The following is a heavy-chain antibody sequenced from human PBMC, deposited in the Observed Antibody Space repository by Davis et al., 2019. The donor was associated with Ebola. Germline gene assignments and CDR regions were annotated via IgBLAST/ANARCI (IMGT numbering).Heavy chain of an antibody. V-gene: IGHV3-30*03. CDR1: GFTFSSYS. D-gene: IGHD5-24*01. CDR3: ARWGRWLQKGPIDY. J-gene: IGHJ4*02. CDR2: ISYDGSNK. Sequence: GESLKISCAASGFTFSSYSMNWVRQAPGKGLEWVAVISYDGSNKYYADSVKGRFTISRDNSKNTLYLQMNSLRAEDTAVYYCARWGRWLQKGPIDYWGQGTLVTVSS.